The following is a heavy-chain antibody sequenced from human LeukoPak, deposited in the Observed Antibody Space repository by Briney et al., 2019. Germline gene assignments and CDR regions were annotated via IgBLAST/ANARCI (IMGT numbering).Heavy chain of an antibody. Sequence: GGSLRLSCAASGFTFSGYGMHWVRQAPGKGLEWVAVISYDGSNKYYADSVKGRFTISRDNSKNTLYLQMNSLRAEDTAVYYCAKGWASYYYGSGSYYPSDHFDYWGQGTLVTVSS. CDR2: ISYDGSNK. CDR1: GFTFSGYG. CDR3: AKGWASYYYGSGSYYPSDHFDY. D-gene: IGHD3-10*01. J-gene: IGHJ4*02. V-gene: IGHV3-30*18.